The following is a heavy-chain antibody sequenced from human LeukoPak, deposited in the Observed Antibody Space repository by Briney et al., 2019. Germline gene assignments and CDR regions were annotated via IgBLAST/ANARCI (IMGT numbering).Heavy chain of an antibody. J-gene: IGHJ4*02. Sequence: KASETLSLTCAVYGGSVSSSSYYWGWIRQPPGKGLEWIGSIYYSGSTYYNPSLKSRVTISVDTSKNQFSLKLSSVTAADTAVYYCARQHLDGLRYFDWLPGRFDYWGQGTLVTVSS. V-gene: IGHV4-39*01. CDR3: ARQHLDGLRYFDWLPGRFDY. CDR1: GGSVSSSSYY. CDR2: IYYSGST. D-gene: IGHD3-9*01.